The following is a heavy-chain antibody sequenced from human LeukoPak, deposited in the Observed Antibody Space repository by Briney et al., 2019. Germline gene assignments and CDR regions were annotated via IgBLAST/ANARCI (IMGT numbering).Heavy chain of an antibody. J-gene: IGHJ4*02. CDR1: GFTFDDYA. CDR3: AKAPPGYSSSWYDY. Sequence: PGGSLRLSCAASGFTFDDYAMHWVRQAPGKGLEGVSLISGDGGSTYYADSVKGRFTISRDNSKNSLYLQMNSLRTEDTALYYCAKAPPGYSSSWYDYWGQGTLVTVSS. CDR2: ISGDGGST. V-gene: IGHV3-43*02. D-gene: IGHD6-13*01.